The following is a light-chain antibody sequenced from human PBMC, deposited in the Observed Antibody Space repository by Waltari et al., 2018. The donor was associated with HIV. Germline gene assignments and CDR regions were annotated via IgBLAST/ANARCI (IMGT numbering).Light chain of an antibody. CDR2: GAS. V-gene: IGKV3-15*01. J-gene: IGKJ2*01. CDR1: QSVSSN. CDR3: QQYNNWPRT. Sequence: EIVTTQSPVTLSVSPGERATIPCRASQSVSSNLACYQQKPGKSPRPLSYGASTRDTGIPARFSGSGSGTEFTLTISSLQSEDFAFYYCQQYNNWPRTFGQGTKLEIK.